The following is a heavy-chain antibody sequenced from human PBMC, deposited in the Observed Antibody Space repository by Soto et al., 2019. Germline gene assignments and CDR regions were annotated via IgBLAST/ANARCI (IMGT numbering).Heavy chain of an antibody. J-gene: IGHJ4*02. CDR3: ARGSPLSSSFPLDY. V-gene: IGHV4-59*12. CDR1: GGSISPYS. CDR2: IYYTGST. Sequence: QVQLQESGPGLVKPSETLSLTCTVSGGSISPYSWSWIRQPPGKGLEWIGYIYYTGSTNYSPSLKSRVTISLDTSKNQFSLKLNSLTAADTAVYYCARGSPLSSSFPLDYWGQGTLVAVSS. D-gene: IGHD6-6*01.